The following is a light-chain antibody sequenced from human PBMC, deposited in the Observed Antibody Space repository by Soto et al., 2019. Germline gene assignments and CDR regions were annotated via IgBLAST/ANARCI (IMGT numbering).Light chain of an antibody. J-gene: IGKJ1*01. CDR3: QHYGSTPRT. CDR2: GAS. CDR1: QSISSSY. V-gene: IGKV3-20*01. Sequence: EIVLTQSPGTLSLSPGERATLSCRASQSISSSYLAWYQHKPGQTPRLLIYGASSRTTGIPDRFSGSGSGTDFPLTISRLEPEDVAVYYCQHYGSTPRTFGQGTKVEIK.